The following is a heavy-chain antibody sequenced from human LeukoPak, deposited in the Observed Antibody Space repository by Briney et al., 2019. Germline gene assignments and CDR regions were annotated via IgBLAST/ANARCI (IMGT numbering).Heavy chain of an antibody. CDR1: GFTFSSYW. D-gene: IGHD2-2*01. Sequence: GGSLRLSCATSGFTFSSYWMSWVRRAPGKGLEWVANIKQDGSQIVYVDSVKGRFTISRDTAKNSLSLQMNSLRAEDTALYYCAREYCSGTSCYGYFDYWGQGTLVTVSS. CDR2: IKQDGSQI. V-gene: IGHV3-7*01. J-gene: IGHJ4*02. CDR3: AREYCSGTSCYGYFDY.